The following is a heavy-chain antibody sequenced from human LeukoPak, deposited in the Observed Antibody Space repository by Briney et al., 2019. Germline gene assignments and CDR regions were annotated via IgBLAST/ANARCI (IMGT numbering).Heavy chain of an antibody. V-gene: IGHV4-31*03. Sequence: SKTLSLTCTVSGGSISSGGYYWSWIRQHPGKGLECIGYVYYSGSTYYNPSLKSRVTISVDTSKNQFSLKLSSVTAADTAVYYCARASRGYSYGFIPYYFDYWGQGTLVTVSS. CDR2: VYYSGST. D-gene: IGHD5-18*01. CDR1: GGSISSGGYY. J-gene: IGHJ4*02. CDR3: ARASRGYSYGFIPYYFDY.